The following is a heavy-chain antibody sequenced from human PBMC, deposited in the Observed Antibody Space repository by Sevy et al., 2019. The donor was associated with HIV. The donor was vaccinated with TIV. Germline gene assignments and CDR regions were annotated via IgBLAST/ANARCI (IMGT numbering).Heavy chain of an antibody. D-gene: IGHD3-22*01. CDR1: GVTFNSAW. V-gene: IGHV3-15*01. CDR2: FKSNTDGVTT. J-gene: IGHJ4*02. CDR3: TTIDSSYDSSGQLYYLDY. Sequence: GGALRLSCAASGVTFNSAWMSWVRQAPGKGLEWDGRFKSNTDGVTTDYAAPMKGRFTISRDDSKNTLYLQMNSLKTEDTAVYYCTTIDSSYDSSGQLYYLDYWGQGTLVTVSS.